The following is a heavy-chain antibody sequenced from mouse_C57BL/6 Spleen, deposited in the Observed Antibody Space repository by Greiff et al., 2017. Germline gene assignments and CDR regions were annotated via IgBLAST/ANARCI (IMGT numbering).Heavy chain of an antibody. J-gene: IGHJ2*01. CDR2: INPNNSGT. CDR3: APAISRVLDY. D-gene: IGHD1-2*01. CDR1: GYTFTDYY. Sequence: EVQLQQSGPELVKPGASVKISCKASGYTFTDYYMNRVKQSHGKSLEWIGDINPNNSGTSHNQKLKGKATLTVDTSSSTAYMGLRSLTSEDSAVYYCAPAISRVLDYWGQGTTLTGSS. V-gene: IGHV1-26*01.